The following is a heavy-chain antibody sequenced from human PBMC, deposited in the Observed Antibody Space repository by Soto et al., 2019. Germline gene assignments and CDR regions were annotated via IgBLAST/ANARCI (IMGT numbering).Heavy chain of an antibody. CDR3: ARVRGYCSSTSCYPRRVFDY. V-gene: IGHV6-1*01. D-gene: IGHD2-2*01. J-gene: IGHJ4*02. CDR1: GDSVSSNSAA. CDR2: TYYRSKWYN. Sequence: SQTLSLTCAISGDSVSSNSAAWNWIRQSPSRGLEWLGRTYYRSKWYNDYAVSVKSRITINPDTSKNQFSLQLNSVTPEDTAVYYCARVRGYCSSTSCYPRRVFDYWGQGTLVTVSS.